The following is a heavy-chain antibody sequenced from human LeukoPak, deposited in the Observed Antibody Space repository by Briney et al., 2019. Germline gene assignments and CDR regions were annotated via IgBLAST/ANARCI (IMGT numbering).Heavy chain of an antibody. CDR2: IYTSGST. V-gene: IGHV4-61*02. Sequence: SETLSLTCTVSGGSISSGSYYWSWIRQPAGKGLEWIGRIYTSGSTNYNPSLKSRVTISVDTSKNQFSLKLSSVTAADTSVYYCARLFGSGIIADYWGQGTLVTVSS. CDR3: ARLFGSGIIADY. CDR1: GGSISSGSYY. D-gene: IGHD3-10*01. J-gene: IGHJ4*02.